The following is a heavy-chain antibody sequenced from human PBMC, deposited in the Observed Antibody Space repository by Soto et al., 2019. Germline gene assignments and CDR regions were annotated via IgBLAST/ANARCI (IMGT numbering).Heavy chain of an antibody. V-gene: IGHV4-30-4*01. J-gene: IGHJ3*02. Sequence: QVQLQESGPGLVKPSQTLSLTCTVSGGSISSGDYYWSWIRQPPGKGLEWIGYIYYSGSTYYNPSLKSRVTISVDTSKNQFSLKLSSVTAADTAVYYCAREGTDSSGPPDAFDIWGQGTMVTVSS. CDR2: IYYSGST. CDR3: AREGTDSSGPPDAFDI. CDR1: GGSISSGDYY. D-gene: IGHD3-22*01.